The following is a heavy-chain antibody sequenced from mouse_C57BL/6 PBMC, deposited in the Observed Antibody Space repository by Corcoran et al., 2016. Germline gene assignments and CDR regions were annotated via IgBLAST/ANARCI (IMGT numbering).Heavy chain of an antibody. D-gene: IGHD1-1*01. CDR2: INPYNGGT. J-gene: IGHJ2*01. V-gene: IGHV1-19*01. CDR3: ARRATVVAPYFDY. Sequence: VQLQQSGPELVKPGASVKMSCKASGYTFTDYYMNWVKQSHGKSLEWIGVINPYNGGTSYNQKFKGKATLTVDKSSSTAYMELNSLTSEDSAVYYCARRATVVAPYFDYWGQGTTLTVSS. CDR1: GYTFTDYY.